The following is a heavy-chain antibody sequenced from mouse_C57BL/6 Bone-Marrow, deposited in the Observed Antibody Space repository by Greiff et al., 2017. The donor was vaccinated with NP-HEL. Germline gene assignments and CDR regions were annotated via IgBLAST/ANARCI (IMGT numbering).Heavy chain of an antibody. CDR2: IDPSDSYT. J-gene: IGHJ1*03. CDR1: GYTFTSYW. D-gene: IGHD1-1*01. Sequence: VQLQQPGAELVMPGASVKLSCKASGYTFTSYWMHWVKQRPGQGLEWIGEIDPSDSYTNYNQKFKGKSTLTVDKSSSTAYMQLSSLTAEDSAVYYCERKAHYYCSSDWYIDVWGTGTTVTVSS. CDR3: ERKAHYYCSSDWYIDV. V-gene: IGHV1-69*01.